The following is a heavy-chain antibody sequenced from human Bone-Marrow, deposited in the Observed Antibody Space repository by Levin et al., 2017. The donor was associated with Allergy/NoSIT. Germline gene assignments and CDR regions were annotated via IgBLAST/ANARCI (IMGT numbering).Heavy chain of an antibody. D-gene: IGHD1/OR15-1a*01. CDR2: ISSASSYI. CDR1: GFIFSTYS. V-gene: IGHV3-21*01. J-gene: IGHJ6*02. Sequence: PGGSLRLSCAASGFIFSTYSLHWVRQSPGKGLEWLSSISSASSYIHYADSVKGRFTISRDNAKKSLSLQMNSLRAEDTAVYYCVRSESITGTEDLKVMDVWGQGTTVTVSS. CDR3: VRSESITGTEDLKVMDV.